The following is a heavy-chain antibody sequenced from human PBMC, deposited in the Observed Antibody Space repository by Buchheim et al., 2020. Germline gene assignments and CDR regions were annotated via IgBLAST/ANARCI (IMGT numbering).Heavy chain of an antibody. CDR1: GVTSTGYY. D-gene: IGHD2-21*01. V-gene: IGHV1-46*01. CDR2: INPSGGAA. CDR3: AKSRMWFSGNS. Sequence: QVQLVQSGAEVKKPGASVKLSCTASGVTSTGYYMHWVRQAPGQGLEWMGTINPSGGAATYAQRFRGRVTITSDTSTSTFYMDMSSLTSEDTALYYCAKSRMWFSGNSWG. J-gene: IGHJ5*01.